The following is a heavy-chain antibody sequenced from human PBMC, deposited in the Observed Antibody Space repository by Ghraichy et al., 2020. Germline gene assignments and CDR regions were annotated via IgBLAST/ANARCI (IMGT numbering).Heavy chain of an antibody. CDR1: GGSISSYY. CDR3: AREFLSWFDP. D-gene: IGHD3-3*01. Sequence: SQTLSLTCTVSGGSISSYYWSWIRQPAGKGLEWIGRIYTSGSTNYNPSLKSRVTMSVDTSKNQFSLKLSSVTAADTAMYYCAREFLSWFDPWGQETLVTVSS. J-gene: IGHJ5*02. CDR2: IYTSGST. V-gene: IGHV4-4*07.